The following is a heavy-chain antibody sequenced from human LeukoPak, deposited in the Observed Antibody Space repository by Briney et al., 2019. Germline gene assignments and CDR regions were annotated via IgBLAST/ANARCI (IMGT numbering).Heavy chain of an antibody. CDR3: ATSGYSSSWYFG. J-gene: IGHJ4*02. V-gene: IGHV3-7*01. D-gene: IGHD6-13*01. CDR2: IKQDGSEK. CDR1: GFTFSSYW. Sequence: PGGSLRLSCAASGFTFSSYWMSWVRQAPGKGLEWVANIKQDGSEKYYVDSVKGRFTISRDNSKNTLYLQMNSLRAEDTAVYYCATSGYSSSWYFGWGQGTLVTVSS.